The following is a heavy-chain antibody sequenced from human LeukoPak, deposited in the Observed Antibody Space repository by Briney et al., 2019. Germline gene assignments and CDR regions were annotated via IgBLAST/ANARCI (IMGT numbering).Heavy chain of an antibody. CDR2: INHSGGT. Sequence: SETLSLTCAVYGGSFSGYYWSWIRQPPGKGLEWIGEINHSGGTNYNSSLKSRVTISVDTSKNQFSLKLSSVTAADTAVYYCARGTVYYYDSSGYYQDGYFDYWGQGTLVTVSS. V-gene: IGHV4-34*01. CDR3: ARGTVYYYDSSGYYQDGYFDY. CDR1: GGSFSGYY. D-gene: IGHD3-22*01. J-gene: IGHJ4*02.